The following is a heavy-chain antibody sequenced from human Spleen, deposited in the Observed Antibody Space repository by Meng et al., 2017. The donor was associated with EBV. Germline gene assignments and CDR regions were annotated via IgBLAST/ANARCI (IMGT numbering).Heavy chain of an antibody. CDR1: GYIFSSYA. V-gene: IGHV1-3*01. Sequence: QVQLVQSGAEVKKPGASLKVSCKASGYIFSSYAMHWVRQAPGQGLEWMGWINAGNGDIKYSQKFQGRVTITTDTSASTGYMELSSLRSEDTAIYYCARDNFDFWSGYLAKNWFDPWGQGTLVTVSS. CDR3: ARDNFDFWSGYLAKNWFDP. CDR2: INAGNGDI. J-gene: IGHJ5*02. D-gene: IGHD3-3*01.